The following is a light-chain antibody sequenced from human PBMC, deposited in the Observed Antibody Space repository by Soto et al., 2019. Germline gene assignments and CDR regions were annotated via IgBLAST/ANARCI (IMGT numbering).Light chain of an antibody. CDR1: QSISSW. J-gene: IGKJ1*01. V-gene: IGKV1-5*03. CDR2: KAS. CDR3: QQYNSYTWT. Sequence: DIQMTQSPSTLSASVGDRVTITCRASQSISSWLAWYQQKPGKAPKRLIYKASSLESGLPSRFSGSGSATEFTLTISSLQPDDFATYYCQQYNSYTWTFGQGTKVEIK.